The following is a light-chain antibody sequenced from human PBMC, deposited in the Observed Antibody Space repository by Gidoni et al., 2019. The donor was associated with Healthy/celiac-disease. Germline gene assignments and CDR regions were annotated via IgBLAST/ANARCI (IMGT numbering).Light chain of an antibody. CDR1: QGISNY. CDR2: DAS. CDR3: QQYDNPMYT. V-gene: IGKV1-33*01. Sequence: QSPSSLSASVGDRVTITCQASQGISNYLNWYQQKPGKAPKLLIYDASNLETGVPSRFSGSGSGTDFTFTISSLQPEDIATYYCQQYDNPMYTFGQGTKVEIK. J-gene: IGKJ2*01.